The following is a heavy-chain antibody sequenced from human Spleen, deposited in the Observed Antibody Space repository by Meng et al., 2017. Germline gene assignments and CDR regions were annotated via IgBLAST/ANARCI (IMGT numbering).Heavy chain of an antibody. CDR2: INAGNGNT. CDR1: GYTFTSYA. J-gene: IGHJ4*02. D-gene: IGHD1-26*01. V-gene: IGHV1-3*01. Sequence: QCQLVQSGAEVKKPGASVKVSCKASGYTFTSYAMHWVRQAPGQRLEWMGWINAGNGNTKYSQKFQGRVTITRDTSASTAYMELSSLRSEDTAVYYCARPSIVGATFDYWGQGTLVTVSS. CDR3: ARPSIVGATFDY.